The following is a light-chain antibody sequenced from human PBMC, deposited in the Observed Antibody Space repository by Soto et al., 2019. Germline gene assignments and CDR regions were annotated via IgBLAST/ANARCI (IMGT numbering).Light chain of an antibody. J-gene: IGKJ4*01. CDR3: QQSENGPLT. V-gene: IGKV1-33*01. Sequence: DLQMTQSPSSLSASVGDRITITCQASQDISKSLNWYQQKLGKAPKLLIYDASNLQRGVPSRVSGSGSGTHFSLSISSLQPEDIATYYCQQSENGPLTFGGGTKVEIK. CDR2: DAS. CDR1: QDISKS.